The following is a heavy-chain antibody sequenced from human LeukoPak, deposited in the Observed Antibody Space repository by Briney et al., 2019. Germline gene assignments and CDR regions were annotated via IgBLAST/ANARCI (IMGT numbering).Heavy chain of an antibody. J-gene: IGHJ4*02. V-gene: IGHV3-48*03. CDR3: ARPASDMATTN. CDR1: GFTFSSYE. Sequence: GGSLRLSCAASGFTFSSYEMNWVRRAPGKGLEWVSYISSSGSTIYYADSVKGRFTISRDNAKNSLYLQMNSLRAEDTAVYYCARPASDMATTNWGQGTLVTVSS. D-gene: IGHD5-24*01. CDR2: ISSSGSTI.